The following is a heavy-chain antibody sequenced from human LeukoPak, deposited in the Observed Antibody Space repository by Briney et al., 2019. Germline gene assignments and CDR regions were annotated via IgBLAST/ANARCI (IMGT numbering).Heavy chain of an antibody. V-gene: IGHV1-2*02. CDR2: INPKSGGT. CDR3: ARDVGEYCSSTNCYASNY. D-gene: IGHD2-2*01. Sequence: PGASVTVSCTASGYTFTGYYLHWVRQAPGQGLEWMGWINPKSGGTNYAQKFQGRVTMTRDTSISTAYMELSRLRSDDTAVYYCARDVGEYCSSTNCYASNYWGQGTLVTVSS. J-gene: IGHJ4*02. CDR1: GYTFTGYY.